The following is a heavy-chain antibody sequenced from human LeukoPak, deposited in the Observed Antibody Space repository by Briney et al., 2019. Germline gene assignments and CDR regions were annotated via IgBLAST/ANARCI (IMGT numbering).Heavy chain of an antibody. V-gene: IGHV4-59*01. CDR1: GGSISSYY. J-gene: IGHJ6*02. D-gene: IGHD5-12*01. Sequence: SETLSLTCTVSGGSISSYYWSWIRQPPGKGLEWIGYIYYSGSTNYNPSLKSRVTISVDTSKNQFSLKLSSVTAADTAVYYCARTPWNYYYYGMDVWGQGTTVTVSS. CDR2: IYYSGST. CDR3: ARTPWNYYYYGMDV.